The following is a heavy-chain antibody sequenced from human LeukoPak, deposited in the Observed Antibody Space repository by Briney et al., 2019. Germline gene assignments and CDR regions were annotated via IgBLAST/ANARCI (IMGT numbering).Heavy chain of an antibody. D-gene: IGHD3-10*01. CDR1: GYTFSGTGWY. CDR3: ARDGPAQMVEFDY. Sequence: ASVTVSFKASGYTFSGTGWYLYWLRQAPGQGLECMGWIYPNNGATAYAQKFQGRVAMTRDTSISTAYMELRRLRPDDTAVYYCARDGPAQMVEFDYWGQGTLVTVSS. CDR2: IYPNNGAT. V-gene: IGHV1-2*02. J-gene: IGHJ4*02.